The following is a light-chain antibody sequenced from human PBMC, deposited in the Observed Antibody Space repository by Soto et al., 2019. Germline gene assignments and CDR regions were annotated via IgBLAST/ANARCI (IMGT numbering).Light chain of an antibody. J-gene: IGKJ1*01. CDR3: QHYNSYSEA. CDR1: QTISSW. V-gene: IGKV1-5*03. Sequence: DIQMTQSPSTLSVSIGDRVTITCRASQTISSWLAWYQQKPGKAPRLLIYKASTLKSGVPSRFSGSGSGTEFTLTISILQPDDFATYYCQHYNSYSEAFGQGTKVDI. CDR2: KAS.